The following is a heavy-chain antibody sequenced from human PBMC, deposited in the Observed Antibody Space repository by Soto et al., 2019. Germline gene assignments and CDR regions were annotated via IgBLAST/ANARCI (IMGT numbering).Heavy chain of an antibody. J-gene: IGHJ4*01. CDR2: ISSSSSTI. D-gene: IGHD6-19*01. CDR1: GFPFSSYS. V-gene: IGHV3-48*01. Sequence: PAVSLRLSCAASGFPFSSYSMNWVRQAPGKGLEWVSYISSSSSTIYYADSVKGRFTISRDNSKNTLYLQMDSLRPEDTAVYYCAKEIAVAGDLDYWGHGTLVTVSS. CDR3: AKEIAVAGDLDY.